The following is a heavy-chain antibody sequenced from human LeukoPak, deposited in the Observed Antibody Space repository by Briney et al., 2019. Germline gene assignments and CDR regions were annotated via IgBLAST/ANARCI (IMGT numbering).Heavy chain of an antibody. CDR2: IHYSGSV. V-gene: IGHV4-39*01. D-gene: IGHD1-26*01. CDR3: AKHNGGGIVSYVAPGPPDYFDH. J-gene: IGHJ4*02. Sequence: ASETLSLTCTVSGGSISSYYWGWVRQPPGKGLEYIGSIHYSGSVYYNPSLRSRVTISLDTATKQLSLKLTSVTAADTAVYYCAKHNGGGIVSYVAPGPPDYFDHWGQGALVTVSS. CDR1: GGSISSYY.